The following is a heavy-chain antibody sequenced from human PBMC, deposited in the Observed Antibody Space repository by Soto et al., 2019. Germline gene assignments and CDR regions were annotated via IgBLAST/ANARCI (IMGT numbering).Heavy chain of an antibody. D-gene: IGHD2-8*02. Sequence: EVQLLESGGGLIQPGGSLRLSCATFGFSFSNYAMSWVRQAPGKGLEWVSGFGVDYVTYYADSVRGRFTISRDNSKNTLYLQMNSLRAEDTALYYCAKAKGSFAHTGPDQWGQGTLVTVSS. CDR2: FGVDYVT. J-gene: IGHJ4*02. CDR3: AKAKGSFAHTGPDQ. CDR1: GFSFSNYA. V-gene: IGHV3-23*01.